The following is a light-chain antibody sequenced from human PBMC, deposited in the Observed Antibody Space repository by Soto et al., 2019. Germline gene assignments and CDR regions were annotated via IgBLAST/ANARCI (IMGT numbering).Light chain of an antibody. J-gene: IGKJ1*01. Sequence: EAGLKQSPGALSLSPGERATLSCRASQTVYNGFLAWYQQKPGQAPRLLIYAASSRATGIPDRFSGGGSGTGFTLTISRLEPEDFAVYYCQQCGSSPWTFGQGTKV. V-gene: IGKV3-20*01. CDR2: AAS. CDR1: QTVYNGF. CDR3: QQCGSSPWT.